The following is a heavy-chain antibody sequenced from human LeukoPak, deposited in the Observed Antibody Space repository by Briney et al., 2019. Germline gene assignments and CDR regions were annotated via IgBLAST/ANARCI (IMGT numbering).Heavy chain of an antibody. Sequence: PGGSLRLSCAASGFTFSSYNMSWVRQAPGKGLEWVSSISSSINYIYHADSVKGRFTISRDDAQNSVYLQMNSLKDEDTAVYYCVRSRTSSPYAKNLNFWGQGTLVIVSS. CDR3: VRSRTSSPYAKNLNF. J-gene: IGHJ4*02. V-gene: IGHV3-21*01. CDR2: ISSSINYI. CDR1: GFTFSSYN. D-gene: IGHD2-2*01.